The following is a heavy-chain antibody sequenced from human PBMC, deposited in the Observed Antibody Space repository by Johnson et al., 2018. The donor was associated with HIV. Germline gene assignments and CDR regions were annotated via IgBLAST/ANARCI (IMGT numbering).Heavy chain of an antibody. D-gene: IGHD4-23*01. CDR1: GFTFSSYT. CDR3: AREALPRGLQSSFGGAFDI. Sequence: QVQLVESGGGVVQPGRSLRLSCAASGFTFSSYTMHWVRQAPGKGLEWVAVISYDGSNKYYADSVKGRFTISRDTSENTVYLQMNSLRAEDTAVYYCAREALPRGLQSSFGGAFDIWGQGTMVTVSS. J-gene: IGHJ3*02. CDR2: ISYDGSNK. V-gene: IGHV3-30*14.